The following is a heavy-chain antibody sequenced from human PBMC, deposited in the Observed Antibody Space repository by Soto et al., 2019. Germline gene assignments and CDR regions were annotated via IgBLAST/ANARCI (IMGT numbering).Heavy chain of an antibody. J-gene: IGHJ3*02. CDR2: MIPIFGTA. V-gene: IGHV1-69*05. CDR1: GGTFSSYA. CDR3: ARGAAFDI. Sequence: SVKVSCKASGGTFSSYAISWVRQAPGQGLEWMGGMIPIFGTASYAQKFQGRVTMTRDTSISTAYMELSSLRSEDTAVYYCARGAAFDIWGQGTMVTVSS.